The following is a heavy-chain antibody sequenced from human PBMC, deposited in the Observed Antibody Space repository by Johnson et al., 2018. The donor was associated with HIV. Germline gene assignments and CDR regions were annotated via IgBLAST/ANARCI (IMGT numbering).Heavy chain of an antibody. J-gene: IGHJ3*02. CDR3: TAPIVGAIDAFDI. CDR1: EFTFSSYD. CDR2: ISYDGSNK. Sequence: QVQLVESGGGVVQPGGSLKLPCAASEFTFSSYDMHWVRQAPGKGLDWVAFISYDGSNKYYADSVKGRFTISRDNSKNTLYLQMNSLRAEDTAVYYCTAPIVGAIDAFDIWGQGTKVTVSS. D-gene: IGHD1-26*01. V-gene: IGHV3-30*19.